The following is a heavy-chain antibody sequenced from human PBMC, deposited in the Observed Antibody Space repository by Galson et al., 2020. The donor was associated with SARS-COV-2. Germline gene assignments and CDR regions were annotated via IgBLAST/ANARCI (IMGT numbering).Heavy chain of an antibody. CDR3: ARESRWDLFFDH. CDR2: NDTGVNT. D-gene: IGHD1-26*01. Sequence: SETLSLTCTVSGGSISSGSYYWIWIRQPAGQGLEWIGRNDTGVNTNYNPSFKSRVTISVDTSKNQFSRKLSPVTAADTAVYYCARESRWDLFFDHWGQGTLVTVSS. J-gene: IGHJ4*02. V-gene: IGHV4-61*02. CDR1: GGSISSGSYY.